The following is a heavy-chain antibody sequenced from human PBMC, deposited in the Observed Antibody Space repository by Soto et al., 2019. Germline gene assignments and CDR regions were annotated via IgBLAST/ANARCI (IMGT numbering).Heavy chain of an antibody. V-gene: IGHV4-34*01. CDR3: ARGASSRNWFNP. CDR1: GGSFSGYY. J-gene: IGHJ5*02. CDR2: INHSGST. D-gene: IGHD6-13*01. Sequence: PSETLSLTCAVYGGSFSGYYWCWSCQPPGEGLEWMGEINHSGSTNYNPPLKRRVPISVDTSKYRFSLKLSSVTAADTAVYYSARGASSRNWFNPGGKGTMVTVS.